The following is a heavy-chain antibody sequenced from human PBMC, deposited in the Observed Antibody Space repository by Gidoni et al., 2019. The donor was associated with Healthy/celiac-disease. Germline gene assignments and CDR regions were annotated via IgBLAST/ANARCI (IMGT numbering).Heavy chain of an antibody. CDR3: ARDLNLGGGAKAGFDP. V-gene: IGHV4-61*02. CDR2: IYTSGST. CDR1: GGSISRGSYY. D-gene: IGHD1-26*01. J-gene: IGHJ5*02. Sequence: QVQLQESGPGLVKPSQTLSLTCTVSGGSISRGSYYWSWIRQPAGKGLEWIGRIYTSGSTNYNPSLKSRVTMSVDTSKNQFSLKLSSVTAADTAVYYCARDLNLGGGAKAGFDPWGQGTLVTVSS.